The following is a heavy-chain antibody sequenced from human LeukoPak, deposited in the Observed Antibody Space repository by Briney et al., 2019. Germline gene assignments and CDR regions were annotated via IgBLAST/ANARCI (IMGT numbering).Heavy chain of an antibody. CDR3: AREVGGGERWYFDC. CDR1: GFTFSSYH. D-gene: IGHD3-16*01. Sequence: GGSLRLSCEVSGFTFSSYHMNWVRQAPGKGLEWVSGINWNGGSTGYADSVKGRFTISRDNAKNSLYLQMNSLRAEDTALYYCAREVGGGERWYFDCWGQGTQVSVSS. J-gene: IGHJ4*02. V-gene: IGHV3-20*04. CDR2: INWNGGST.